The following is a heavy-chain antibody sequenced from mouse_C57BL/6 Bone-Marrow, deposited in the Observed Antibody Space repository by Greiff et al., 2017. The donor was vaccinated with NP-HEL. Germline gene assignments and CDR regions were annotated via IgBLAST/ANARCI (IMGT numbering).Heavy chain of an antibody. V-gene: IGHV1-19*01. CDR2: INPYNGGT. Sequence: EVQLQQSGPVLVKPGASVKMSCTASGYTFTDYYMNWVKQSHGKSLEWIGVINPYNGGTSYNQKFKGQATLTVDKSSSTAYMELNSLTSEDSAVYYCARARGFDGYPSYWYFDVWGTGTTVTVSS. CDR3: ARARGFDGYPSYWYFDV. J-gene: IGHJ1*03. D-gene: IGHD2-3*01. CDR1: GYTFTDYY.